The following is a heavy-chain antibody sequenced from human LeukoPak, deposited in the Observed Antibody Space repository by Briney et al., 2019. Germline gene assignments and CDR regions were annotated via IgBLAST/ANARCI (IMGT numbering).Heavy chain of an antibody. J-gene: IGHJ6*03. V-gene: IGHV4-38-2*02. CDR3: ASFYCSGGSCYQYFSYYYMDV. D-gene: IGHD2-15*01. Sequence: PSETLSLTCTVSGYSISSGHYWGWIRQPPGKGLEWIGSIYHSGSTYYNPSLKSRVTISVDTSKNQFSLKLNSVTAADTAVYYCASFYCSGGSCYQYFSYYYMDVWGKGTTVTISS. CDR2: IYHSGST. CDR1: GYSISSGHY.